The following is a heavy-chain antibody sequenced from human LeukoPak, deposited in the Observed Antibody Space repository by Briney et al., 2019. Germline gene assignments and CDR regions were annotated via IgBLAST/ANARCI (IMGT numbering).Heavy chain of an antibody. D-gene: IGHD3-22*01. Sequence: TGESLRLSCAASGFTLSSYSMNWVRQAPGKGLEWVSSISSSSSYIYYANSVKGRFTISRDNAKNSLYLQMNSLRAEDTAVYYCARVSPTYYYDSSGSHGAFDIWGQGTMVTVPS. CDR2: ISSSSSYI. CDR1: GFTLSSYS. CDR3: ARVSPTYYYDSSGSHGAFDI. V-gene: IGHV3-21*01. J-gene: IGHJ3*02.